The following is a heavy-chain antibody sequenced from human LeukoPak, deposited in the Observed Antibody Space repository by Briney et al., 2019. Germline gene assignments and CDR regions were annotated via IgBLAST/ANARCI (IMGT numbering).Heavy chain of an antibody. CDR3: ARDFRGSVDAFDI. V-gene: IGHV4-61*08. J-gene: IGHJ3*02. CDR2: IYYSGRT. Sequence: SETLSLTCTVSGGSISSGGYYWSWIRQHPGKGLEWIGYIYYSGRTNYNPSLKSRVSISVDTSKNQFSLKLSSVTAADTAVYYCARDFRGSVDAFDIWGQGTMVAVSS. CDR1: GGSISSGGYY.